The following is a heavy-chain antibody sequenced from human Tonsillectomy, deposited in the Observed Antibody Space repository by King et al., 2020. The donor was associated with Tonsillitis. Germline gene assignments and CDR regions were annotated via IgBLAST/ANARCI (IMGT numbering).Heavy chain of an antibody. CDR3: AGEGDPRY. Sequence: VQSGGSLRLSCAASGFTFSSYAMTWVRQAPGKGLEWVSALSVSGGSTYYADSVKGRVTISRDNSKNTLYLQMNSLRAEDTAVYYCAGEGDPRYWGQGTLVTVSS. CDR2: LSVSGGST. CDR1: GFTFSSYA. V-gene: IGHV3-23*01. D-gene: IGHD3-10*01. J-gene: IGHJ4*02.